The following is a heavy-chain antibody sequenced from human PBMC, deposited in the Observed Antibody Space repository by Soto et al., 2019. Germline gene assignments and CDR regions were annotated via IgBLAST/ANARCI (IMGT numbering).Heavy chain of an antibody. V-gene: IGHV3-23*01. J-gene: IGHJ4*02. D-gene: IGHD3-10*01. CDR3: AFSSGSGCYYFVY. CDR1: GFTFSSYA. CDR2: ISGGGETT. Sequence: EVQLLESGGGLVQPGGSLRLSCAASGFTFSSYAMWWVRQAPGKGLECVSAISGGGETTYYADSVKGRFTISRDNSKNALCLQMNSLSGGDSAGYYCAFSSGSGCYYFVYGGQGTLVTVSS.